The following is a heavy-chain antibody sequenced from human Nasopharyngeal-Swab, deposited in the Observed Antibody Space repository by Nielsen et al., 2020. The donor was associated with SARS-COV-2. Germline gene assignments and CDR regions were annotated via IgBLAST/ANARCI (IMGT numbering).Heavy chain of an antibody. CDR3: AIVDRDGSYYYYYMDV. V-gene: IGHV3-64*01. D-gene: IGHD1-26*01. CDR2: ISSNGGST. CDR1: GFTFSSYA. Sequence: GGSLRLSCAASGFTFSSYAMHWVRQAPGKGLEYVSAISSNGGSTYYANSVKGRFTISRDNSKNTLYLQMGSLRAEDMAVYYCAIVDRDGSYYYYYMDVWGKGTTVTVSS. J-gene: IGHJ6*03.